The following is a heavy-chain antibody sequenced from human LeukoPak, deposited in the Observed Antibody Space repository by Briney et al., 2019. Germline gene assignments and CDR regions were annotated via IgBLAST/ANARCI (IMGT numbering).Heavy chain of an antibody. CDR3: ARDVSSRSYYYYGMDV. D-gene: IGHD6-13*01. V-gene: IGHV4-31*03. J-gene: IGHJ6*02. CDR1: GGSINSGGFY. Sequence: PSETLSLTCTVSGGSINSGGFYWSWIRQHPGKGLEWIGYIYYSGSTYYNPSLKSRVTISVDTSKNQFSLRMSSVTAADTAVYFCARDVSSRSYYYYGMDVWGQGTTVTVSS. CDR2: IYYSGST.